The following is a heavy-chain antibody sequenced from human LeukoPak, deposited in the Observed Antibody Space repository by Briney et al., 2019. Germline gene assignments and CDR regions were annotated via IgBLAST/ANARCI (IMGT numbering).Heavy chain of an antibody. V-gene: IGHV3-43*02. D-gene: IGHD3-10*01. J-gene: IGHJ4*02. CDR2: VRGNGLNT. Sequence: PGGSLRLSCVASGFTLHEYSLNWVRQAPGKPLEWVSLVRGNGLNTYYADSVKGRFTISRDNSKNSLYLQMNSLTTEDTAFYYCAKESLKDASSSGPFFDLWGQGTLVTVSS. CDR1: GFTLHEYS. CDR3: AKESLKDASSSGPFFDL.